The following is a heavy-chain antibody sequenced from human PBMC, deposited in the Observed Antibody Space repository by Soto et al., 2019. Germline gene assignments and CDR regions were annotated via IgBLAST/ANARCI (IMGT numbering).Heavy chain of an antibody. CDR3: ARDGLNGNFDY. V-gene: IGHV1-69*04. Sequence: ASVKVSCKASGGTFSSYTISWVRQAPGQGLEWMGRIIPILGIANYAQKFQGRVTITADKSTSTAYMELSSLRSEDTAVYYCARDGLNGNFDYWGQGTLVTVSS. CDR1: GGTFSSYT. CDR2: IIPILGIA. D-gene: IGHD1-26*01. J-gene: IGHJ4*02.